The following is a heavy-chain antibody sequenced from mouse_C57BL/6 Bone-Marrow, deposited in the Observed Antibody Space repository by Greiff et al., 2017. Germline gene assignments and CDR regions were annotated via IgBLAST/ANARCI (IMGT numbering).Heavy chain of an antibody. D-gene: IGHD1-1*01. CDR3: TTTGSGY. Sequence: EVQLQESGAELVRPGASVKLSCTASGFNITDAYMHWVKQRPEQGLEWIGWIDPENGDTEYASKFQGKATITADTSSNTAYLQLSSLTSEDTAVXYCTTTGSGYWGQGTTLTVSS. CDR2: IDPENGDT. CDR1: GFNITDAY. J-gene: IGHJ2*01. V-gene: IGHV14-4*01.